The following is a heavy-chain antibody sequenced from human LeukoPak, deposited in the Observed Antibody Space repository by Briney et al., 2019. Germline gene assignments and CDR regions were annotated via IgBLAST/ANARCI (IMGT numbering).Heavy chain of an antibody. CDR3: ARNGVVPAAYYYMDV. V-gene: IGHV3-20*04. CDR1: GFTLDDYG. CDR2: INWNGGST. Sequence: GGSLRLSCAASGFTLDDYGMRWARQARGRGLECVSGINWNGGSTGYADSVKGRFTISRDNAKTSLYLQMNSLRAEDTALYYCARNGVVPAAYYYMDVWGKGTTVTVSS. J-gene: IGHJ6*03. D-gene: IGHD2-2*01.